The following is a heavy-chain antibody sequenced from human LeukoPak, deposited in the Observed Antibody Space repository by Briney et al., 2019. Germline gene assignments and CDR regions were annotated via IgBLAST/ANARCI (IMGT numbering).Heavy chain of an antibody. CDR3: ARRVISVRPITSDNWFAP. CDR1: GDSITEYY. Sequence: SETLSLTCTVSGDSITEYYWNCIRQSPGKGLGWSGYIYNIGGTHYNPSLKNRVAISAASSKNQFYLRLRSVTAADTAVYYCARRVISVRPITSDNWFAPWGQGILVTVSS. J-gene: IGHJ5*02. D-gene: IGHD3-10*01. V-gene: IGHV4-59*08. CDR2: IYNIGGT.